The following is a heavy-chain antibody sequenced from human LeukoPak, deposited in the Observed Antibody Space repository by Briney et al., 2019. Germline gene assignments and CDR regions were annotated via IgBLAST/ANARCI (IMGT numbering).Heavy chain of an antibody. J-gene: IGHJ6*03. Sequence: GASVKVSCKASGYTFTSYYMHWVRQAPGQGLEWMGIINPSGGSTSYAQKFQGRVTMTRDMSTSTVYMELSSLRSEDTAVYYCARDFLGIAAAGTSYYYYYYMDVWGKGTTVTVSS. V-gene: IGHV1-46*01. CDR2: INPSGGST. D-gene: IGHD6-13*01. CDR3: ARDFLGIAAAGTSYYYYYYMDV. CDR1: GYTFTSYY.